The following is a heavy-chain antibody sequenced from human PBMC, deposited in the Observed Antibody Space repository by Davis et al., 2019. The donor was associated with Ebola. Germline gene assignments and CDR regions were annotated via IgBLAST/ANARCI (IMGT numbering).Heavy chain of an antibody. Sequence: GESLKISCAASGFVFRNYVMSWVRQAPGKGLEWVSTLGTSADTYYADSVKGRFTISRDNSKNTLYLQMNGLRVEDTAVYYCARATGHDYWGQGTLVTVSS. CDR1: GFVFRNYV. CDR2: LGTSADT. CDR3: ARATGHDY. V-gene: IGHV3-23*01. J-gene: IGHJ4*02. D-gene: IGHD1-26*01.